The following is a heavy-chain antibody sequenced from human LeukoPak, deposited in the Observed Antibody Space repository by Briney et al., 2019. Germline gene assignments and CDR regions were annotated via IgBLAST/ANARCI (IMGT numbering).Heavy chain of an antibody. CDR1: GFTFSSYG. CDR3: ATKFDFGRRVGAFDI. CDR2: ISGSGGST. D-gene: IGHD3/OR15-3a*01. Sequence: GGSLRLSCAASGFTFSSYGMHWVRQAPGKGLEWVSAISGSGGSTYYADSVKGRFTISRDNSKNTLYLQMNSLRAEDTAVYYCATKFDFGRRVGAFDIWGQGTMVTVSS. V-gene: IGHV3-23*01. J-gene: IGHJ3*02.